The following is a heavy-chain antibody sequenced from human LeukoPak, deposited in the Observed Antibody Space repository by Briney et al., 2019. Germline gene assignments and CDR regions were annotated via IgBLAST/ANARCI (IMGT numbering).Heavy chain of an antibody. CDR2: INPNSGGT. Sequence: ASVKVSCKASGYIFTDYYMHWVRQAPGQGLEWMGWINPNSGGTNHAQKFQGRVTMTRDTSISTAYMELSRLRSDDTAVYYCARGSAYYYDSSGYYSIWGQGTTVTVSS. V-gene: IGHV1-2*02. D-gene: IGHD3-22*01. J-gene: IGHJ6*02. CDR1: GYIFTDYY. CDR3: ARGSAYYYDSSGYYSI.